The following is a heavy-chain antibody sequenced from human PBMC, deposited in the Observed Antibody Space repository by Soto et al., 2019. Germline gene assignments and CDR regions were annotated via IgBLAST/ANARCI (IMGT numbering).Heavy chain of an antibody. CDR2: VSPPFRTS. V-gene: IGHV1-69*01. J-gene: IGHJ6*02. CDR3: ARVLLYGSGSYSPYGMDV. D-gene: IGHD3-10*01. CDR1: GVSFNNNG. Sequence: QVQLVKSGAEVKKPGSSVKVSCKTSGVSFNNNGIGWVRQAPGHGLEWMGGVSPPFRTSNYARKFQGRISITADASTGKGNMEIRSLTSGEKAQYYLARVLLYGSGSYSPYGMDVWGQGTTVTVSS.